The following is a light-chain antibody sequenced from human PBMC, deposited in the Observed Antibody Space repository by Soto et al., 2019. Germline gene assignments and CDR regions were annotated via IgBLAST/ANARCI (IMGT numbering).Light chain of an antibody. Sequence: EIVMTQSPATLSVSPGEIATLSCRASQSVTSSYLAWYQQKPGQAPRLLIYGASSRATGIPDRSSGSGSGTDFTLTISRLEPEDFAVYYCQQYGSPWTFGQGTKVDIK. V-gene: IGKV3-20*01. CDR2: GAS. CDR1: QSVTSSY. J-gene: IGKJ1*01. CDR3: QQYGSPWT.